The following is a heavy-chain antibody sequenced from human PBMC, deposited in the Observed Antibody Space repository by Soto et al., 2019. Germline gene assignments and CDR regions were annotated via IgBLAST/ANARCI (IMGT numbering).Heavy chain of an antibody. J-gene: IGHJ4*02. D-gene: IGHD2-2*01. Sequence: EVQLVESGGGLVQPGRSLRLSCAASGFTFDGYAMHWVRQAPGKGLEWVSGISWNSGSIGYADSVKGRFTISRDNAKNTWELQMNSLRAEVTALDYFVKGGQLLSEGGGHWGQGTLVTVSS. CDR1: GFTFDGYA. CDR2: ISWNSGSI. V-gene: IGHV3-9*01. CDR3: VKGGQLLSEGGGH.